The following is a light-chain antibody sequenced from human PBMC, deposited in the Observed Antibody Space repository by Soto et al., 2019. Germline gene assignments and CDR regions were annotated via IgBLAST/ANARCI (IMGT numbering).Light chain of an antibody. Sequence: DIQMTQSPSTVSAYVGDSVTITCRASQSITTWLAWYQQRPGKAPKLLIYDVSSLQSGVPSRFIGSGSGTEFTLTIISLQPDDFATNYCQHYKMYSPWTFGQGTKVEIK. J-gene: IGKJ1*01. V-gene: IGKV1-5*01. CDR1: QSITTW. CDR2: DVS. CDR3: QHYKMYSPWT.